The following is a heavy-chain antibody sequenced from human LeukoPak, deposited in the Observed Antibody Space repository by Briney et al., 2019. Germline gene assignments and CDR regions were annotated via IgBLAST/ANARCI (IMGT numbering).Heavy chain of an antibody. CDR1: GFTLSSYA. Sequence: GGSLRLSCAASGFTLSSYAMSWVRQAPGKGLEWVSAISGSGGSTYYADSVKGRFTISRDNSKNTLYLQMNSLRAEDTAVYYCAKGYCSGGSCYFDYWGQGTLVTVSS. V-gene: IGHV3-23*01. J-gene: IGHJ4*02. D-gene: IGHD2-15*01. CDR2: ISGSGGST. CDR3: AKGYCSGGSCYFDY.